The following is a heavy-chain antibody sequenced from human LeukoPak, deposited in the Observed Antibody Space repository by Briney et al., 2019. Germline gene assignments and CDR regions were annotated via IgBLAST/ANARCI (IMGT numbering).Heavy chain of an antibody. J-gene: IGHJ3*02. CDR2: IYYSGST. CDR1: GGSISSYY. Sequence: PSETLSLTCTVSGGSISSYYWSWIRQPPGKGLEWIGSIYYSGSTYYNPSLKSRVTISVDTSKNQFSLKLSSVTAADTAVYYCAGSYYGSGSPAPAFDIWGQGTMVTVSS. D-gene: IGHD3-10*01. V-gene: IGHV4-59*05. CDR3: AGSYYGSGSPAPAFDI.